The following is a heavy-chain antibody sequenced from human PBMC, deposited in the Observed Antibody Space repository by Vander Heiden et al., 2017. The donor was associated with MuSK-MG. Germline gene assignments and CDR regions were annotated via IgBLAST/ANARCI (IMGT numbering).Heavy chain of an antibody. Sequence: QVQLQESGPALGKPSATLSLTCTVPGGSISSYYWSCIRQLPGKGLEWIGYIYYSGSTNYNPSLKSRVTISVDTSKNQFSLKLSAVTAADTAVYYCARGGRYCSGGSCRLRRPVWFDPWGQGTLVTVSS. CDR1: GGSISSYY. V-gene: IGHV4-59*01. J-gene: IGHJ5*02. CDR3: ARGGRYCSGGSCRLRRPVWFDP. D-gene: IGHD2-15*01. CDR2: IYYSGST.